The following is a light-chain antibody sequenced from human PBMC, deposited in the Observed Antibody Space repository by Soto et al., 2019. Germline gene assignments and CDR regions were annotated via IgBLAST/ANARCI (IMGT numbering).Light chain of an antibody. V-gene: IGKV1-9*01. CDR1: QGISSH. J-gene: IGKJ4*01. Sequence: DIQLTQSPSLMSASVGDRVTITCRASQGISSHLAWYQQKSGKAPKLLMYAASTLQSGVPSRFSGSGSGTEFHLTISSLQPEDFATYYCQQLNSYPLTFGGGTKVEIK. CDR3: QQLNSYPLT. CDR2: AAS.